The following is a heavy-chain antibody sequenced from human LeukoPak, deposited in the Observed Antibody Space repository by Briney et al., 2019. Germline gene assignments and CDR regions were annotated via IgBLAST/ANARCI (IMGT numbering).Heavy chain of an antibody. CDR1: GGSVSSFA. V-gene: IGHV1-69*05. J-gene: IGHJ3*02. CDR2: FIPILRTP. Sequence: SVKVSCKISGGSVSSFALSWMRQAPGQGPEWMGGFIPILRTPKDAQKFQGRVTITTDESTDTFYMELSGLRVEDTAVYYCATPSREHGFDIWGQGTTVTVS. CDR3: ATPSREHGFDI. D-gene: IGHD1-1*01.